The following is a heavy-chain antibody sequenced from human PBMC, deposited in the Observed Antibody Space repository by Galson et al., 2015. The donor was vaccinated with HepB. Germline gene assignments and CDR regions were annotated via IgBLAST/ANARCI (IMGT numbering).Heavy chain of an antibody. Sequence: SLRLSCAASGFTFSSYAMSWVRQAPGKGLEWVSAISGSGDSTYYADSVKGRFTISRDNSKNTLYLQMSSLRAEDTAVYYCARTTTMTTTYHFDDWGQGTLVTVSS. CDR1: GFTFSSYA. CDR3: ARTTTMTTTYHFDD. J-gene: IGHJ4*02. CDR2: ISGSGDST. V-gene: IGHV3-23*01. D-gene: IGHD4-17*01.